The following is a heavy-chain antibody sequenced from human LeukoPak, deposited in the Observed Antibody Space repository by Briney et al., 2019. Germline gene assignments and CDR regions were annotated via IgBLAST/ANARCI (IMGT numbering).Heavy chain of an antibody. Sequence: PGGSLRLSCAASGFTVSSNYMSWVRQAPGKGLEWVSAISGGGSSTYYADFVKGRFTISRDNAKNTLYMQMNSLRAEDTAVYYCATHCTSTACYAYWGQGTLVTVSS. V-gene: IGHV3-23*01. D-gene: IGHD2-2*01. J-gene: IGHJ4*02. CDR2: ISGGGSST. CDR1: GFTVSSNY. CDR3: ATHCTSTACYAY.